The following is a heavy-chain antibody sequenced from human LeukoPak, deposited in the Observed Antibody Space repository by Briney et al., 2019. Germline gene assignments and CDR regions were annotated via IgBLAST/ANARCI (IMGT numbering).Heavy chain of an antibody. D-gene: IGHD3-22*01. Sequence: GASVKVSCKAAGYTFTGYYMHWVRQAPGQGLEWMGWINPNSGGTNYAQKFQGRVTMTRDTSISTAYMELSRLRSDDTAVYYCARYYYDSSGAPSLDYWGQGTLVTVSS. CDR3: ARYYYDSSGAPSLDY. CDR2: INPNSGGT. CDR1: GYTFTGYY. J-gene: IGHJ4*02. V-gene: IGHV1-2*02.